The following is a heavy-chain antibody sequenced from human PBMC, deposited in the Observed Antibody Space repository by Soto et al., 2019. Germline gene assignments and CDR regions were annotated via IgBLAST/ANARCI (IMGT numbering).Heavy chain of an antibody. D-gene: IGHD3-22*01. Sequence: PEGALRLTSAASGFTFSSYGLHWVLQAPAKGLEWVSGISGSGGSTYYADAVKGRVTISRDNSKNTLCLQLNSLRAEDTAVYYFAKCSMCACCSGYFSTDSHYCAMDGWARLATV. CDR2: ISGSGGST. CDR3: AKCSMCACCSGYFSTDSHYCAMDG. V-gene: IGHV3-23*01. J-gene: IGHJ6*02. CDR1: GFTFSSYG.